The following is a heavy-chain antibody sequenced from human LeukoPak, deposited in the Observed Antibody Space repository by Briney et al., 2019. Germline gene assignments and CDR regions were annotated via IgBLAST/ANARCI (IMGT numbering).Heavy chain of an antibody. Sequence: PGGSLRLSCAASGFTFSSYEMNWVRQAPGKGLEWVSYISSSGSTIYYADSVKGRFTISRDNAKNSLYLQMNSLRAEDTAVYYCAGGEYYYYYYMDVWAKGPRSPSP. V-gene: IGHV3-48*03. CDR3: AGGEYYYYYYMDV. J-gene: IGHJ6*03. CDR2: ISSSGSTI. CDR1: GFTFSSYE.